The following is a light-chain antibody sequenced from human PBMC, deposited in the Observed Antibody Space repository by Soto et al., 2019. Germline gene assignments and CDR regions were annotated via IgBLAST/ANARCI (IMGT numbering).Light chain of an antibody. Sequence: EIVMTQSPATLSVSQGERATLSCRASQSVTSNLAWYQQKPGQAPRLLIYGASTRATGIPARFSGSGSGTEFTLTISSLQSEDVAVYDGQQYNNWPPTFGQGTRLEIK. CDR1: QSVTSN. J-gene: IGKJ5*01. CDR2: GAS. V-gene: IGKV3-15*01. CDR3: QQYNNWPPT.